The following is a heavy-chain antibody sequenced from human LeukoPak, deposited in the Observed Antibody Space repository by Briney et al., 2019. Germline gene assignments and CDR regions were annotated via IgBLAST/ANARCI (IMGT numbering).Heavy chain of an antibody. Sequence: GGSLRLSCAASGFTFSSYGMHWVRQAPGKGLEWVTFMRYDGSDKYYADSVKGRFTISRDNSKNTLHLQMNSLRAEDTAVYYCAKDGGTNYDFWSGYSTFDYWGQGTLVTVSS. J-gene: IGHJ4*02. CDR2: MRYDGSDK. CDR3: AKDGGTNYDFWSGYSTFDY. CDR1: GFTFSSYG. V-gene: IGHV3-30*02. D-gene: IGHD3-3*01.